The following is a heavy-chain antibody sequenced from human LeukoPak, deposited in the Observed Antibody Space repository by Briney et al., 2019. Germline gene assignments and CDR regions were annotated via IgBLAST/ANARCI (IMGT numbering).Heavy chain of an antibody. D-gene: IGHD3-22*01. CDR2: ISAYNGNT. J-gene: IGHJ5*02. CDR1: GYTFTSYG. Sequence: GASVKVSCKASGYTFTSYGISWVRQAPGQGLEWMGWISAYNGNTNYAQKLQGRVTMTTDTSTSTAYMELRSLRSDDTAVYYCARDRADYYDSSGLAWGQGTLVTVSS. V-gene: IGHV1-18*01. CDR3: ARDRADYYDSSGLA.